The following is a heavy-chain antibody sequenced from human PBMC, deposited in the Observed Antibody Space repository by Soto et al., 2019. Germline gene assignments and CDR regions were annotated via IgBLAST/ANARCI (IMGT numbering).Heavy chain of an antibody. CDR1: GFTLSDYG. J-gene: IGHJ4*02. V-gene: IGHV3-30*03. Sequence: QVQLVESGGGVVQPGGSLRLSCAASGFTLSDYGMHWVCQAPGKGLEWVAVISNDGSNKDYADSVKGRFTISRDNSKNTVFLDMNSQRAEDTAVYFAIAAAGDYWGQGTLVIVSS. CDR2: ISNDGSNK. CDR3: IAAAGDY. D-gene: IGHD6-13*01.